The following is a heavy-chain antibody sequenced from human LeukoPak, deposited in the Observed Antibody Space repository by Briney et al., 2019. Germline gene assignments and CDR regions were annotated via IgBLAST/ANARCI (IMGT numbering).Heavy chain of an antibody. CDR1: GFTFNSFA. CDR3: AKHRRDLLSYSLFDY. J-gene: IGHJ4*02. V-gene: IGHV3-23*01. D-gene: IGHD1-26*01. CDR2: ISSSGEST. Sequence: GGSLRLSCAASGFTFNSFAMSWVRQAPGKGLEWASGISSSGESTYYVDSVKGRFTISRDNSKNTLYLRMSSLRAEDTDLYYCAKHRRDLLSYSLFDYWGQGSLVTVSS.